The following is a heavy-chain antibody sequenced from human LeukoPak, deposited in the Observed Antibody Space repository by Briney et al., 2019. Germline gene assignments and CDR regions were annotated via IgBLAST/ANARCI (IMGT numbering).Heavy chain of an antibody. CDR1: GGSISSYY. J-gene: IGHJ6*02. D-gene: IGHD3-10*01. CDR3: ARDGAGSPYYYYYGMDV. V-gene: IGHV4-59*01. CDR2: IYYSGST. Sequence: PSETLPLTCTVSGGSISSYYWSWIRQPPGKGLEWLGYIYYSGSTNYNPSLKSRVTISVDTSKNQFSLKLSSVTAADTAVYYCARDGAGSPYYYYYGMDVWGQGTTVTVSS.